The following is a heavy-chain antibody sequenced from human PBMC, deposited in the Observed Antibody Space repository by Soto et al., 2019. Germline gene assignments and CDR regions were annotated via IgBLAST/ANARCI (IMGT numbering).Heavy chain of an antibody. Sequence: GGSLRLSCAASGFTFSSYAMSWVRQAPGKGLEWVSAISGSGGSTYYADSVKGRFTISRDNSKNTLYLQMNSLRAEDTAVYYCAKDGGNIAALLHAFDIWGQGTMVTVSS. V-gene: IGHV3-23*01. J-gene: IGHJ3*02. CDR2: ISGSGGST. D-gene: IGHD6-6*01. CDR3: AKDGGNIAALLHAFDI. CDR1: GFTFSSYA.